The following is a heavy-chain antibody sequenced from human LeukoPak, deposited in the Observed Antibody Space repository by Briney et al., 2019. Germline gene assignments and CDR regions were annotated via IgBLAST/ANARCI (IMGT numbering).Heavy chain of an antibody. Sequence: SGGSLRLSCAASGFIVSSNYMSWVRQAPGKGLEWVSAISGSGGSTYYTDSVKGRFTISRDNSKNTLYLQMNSLGAEDTAVYYCAKDNLQRDGVVVERGHFDYWGQGTLVTVSS. CDR2: ISGSGGST. J-gene: IGHJ4*02. CDR1: GFIVSSNY. V-gene: IGHV3-23*01. D-gene: IGHD2-21*01. CDR3: AKDNLQRDGVVVERGHFDY.